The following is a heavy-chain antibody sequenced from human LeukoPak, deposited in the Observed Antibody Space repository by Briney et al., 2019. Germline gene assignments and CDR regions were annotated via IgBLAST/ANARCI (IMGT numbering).Heavy chain of an antibody. CDR1: GYTFNRYY. D-gene: IGHD3-10*01. Sequence: GASVKVSCKSSGYTFNRYYMHWVRQAPGQGLEWMGWINPNNGGTKYAQNFQGRVTMTRDTSISTAYMELDRLRFVDTAVYYCARDSGEVPDYWGQGTLVTVSS. CDR2: INPNNGGT. J-gene: IGHJ4*02. V-gene: IGHV1-2*02. CDR3: ARDSGEVPDY.